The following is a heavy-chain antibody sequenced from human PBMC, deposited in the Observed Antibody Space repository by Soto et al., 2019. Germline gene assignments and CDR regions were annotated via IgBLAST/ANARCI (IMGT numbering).Heavy chain of an antibody. J-gene: IGHJ4*02. CDR2: IYWDDDK. V-gene: IGHV2-5*02. CDR3: ARLTPSPYGSGSYYPFDY. Sequence: SGPTLVNPTQTLTLTCTFSGFSLSTSGVGVGWIRQPPGKALEWLALIYWDDDKRYSPSLKSRLTITKDTSKNQVVLTMTNMDPVDTATYYCARLTPSPYGSGSYYPFDYWGQGTLVTSPQ. CDR1: GFSLSTSGVG. D-gene: IGHD3-10*01.